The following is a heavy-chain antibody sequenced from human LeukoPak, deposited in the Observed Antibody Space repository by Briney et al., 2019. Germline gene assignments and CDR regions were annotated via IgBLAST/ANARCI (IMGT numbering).Heavy chain of an antibody. J-gene: IGHJ4*02. CDR3: ARALRDGYNLHY. D-gene: IGHD5-24*01. CDR2: INPSGGST. CDR1: GYTFTSYG. V-gene: IGHV1-46*01. Sequence: ASVKVSCKASGYTFTSYGISWVRQAPGQGLEWMGIINPSGGSTSYAQKFQGRVTMTRDTSTSTVYMELSSLRSEDTAVYYCARALRDGYNLHYWGQGTLVTVSS.